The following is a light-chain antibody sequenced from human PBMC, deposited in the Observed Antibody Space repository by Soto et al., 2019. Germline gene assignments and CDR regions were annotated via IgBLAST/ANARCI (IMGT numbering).Light chain of an antibody. V-gene: IGLV2-11*01. CDR2: DVS. CDR1: SSDVGGYNY. Sequence: QSVLTQPRSVSGSPGQSVTISCTGTSSDVGGYNYVSWYQQHPGKAPKLMIYDVSKRPSGVPDRFSGSKSGNTASLTISGLQAEDEVDYYCCSYAGSSYVFGNGTKVTVL. J-gene: IGLJ1*01. CDR3: CSYAGSSYV.